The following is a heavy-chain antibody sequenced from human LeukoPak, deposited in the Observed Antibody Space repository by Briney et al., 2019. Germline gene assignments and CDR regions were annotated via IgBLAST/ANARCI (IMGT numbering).Heavy chain of an antibody. J-gene: IGHJ5*02. D-gene: IGHD3-10*01. CDR1: GYTFTSYD. CDR3: ALSMVRGVNWFDP. CDR2: MNPNSGNT. V-gene: IGHV1-8*01. Sequence: GASVKVSCKASGYTFTSYDIIWVRQATGQGLEWKGWMNPNSGNTGYAQKFQGRVTMTRNTAISTAYMELSSLRSEDTAVYYCALSMVRGVNWFDPWGQGTLVTVSS.